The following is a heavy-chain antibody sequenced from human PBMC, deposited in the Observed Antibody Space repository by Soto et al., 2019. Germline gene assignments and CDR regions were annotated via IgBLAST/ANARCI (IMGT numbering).Heavy chain of an antibody. Sequence: QVQLQESGPGLVKPSQTLSLTCTVSGGSISSGDYYWSWIRQPPGKGLEWIGYIYYSGSTYYNPSLKIRXXIXVXXSKNQFSLKLSSVTAADTAVYYCAREGRAVAGNDYWGQGTLVTVSS. CDR1: GGSISSGDYY. V-gene: IGHV4-30-4*01. CDR2: IYYSGST. CDR3: AREGRAVAGNDY. J-gene: IGHJ4*02. D-gene: IGHD6-19*01.